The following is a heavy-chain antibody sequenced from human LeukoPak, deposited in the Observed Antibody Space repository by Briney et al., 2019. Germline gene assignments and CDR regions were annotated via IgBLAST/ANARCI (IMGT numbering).Heavy chain of an antibody. CDR3: ARGPCSSTSCSTGSAFDI. J-gene: IGHJ3*02. CDR2: IIPIFGTA. V-gene: IGHV1-69*13. Sequence: SVKVSCKASGGTFSSYAISWVRQAPGQGLEWMGGIIPIFGTANYAQKFQGRVTITADESTSTAYMEPSSLRSEDTAVYYCARGPCSSTSCSTGSAFDIWGQGTMVTVSS. CDR1: GGTFSSYA. D-gene: IGHD2-2*01.